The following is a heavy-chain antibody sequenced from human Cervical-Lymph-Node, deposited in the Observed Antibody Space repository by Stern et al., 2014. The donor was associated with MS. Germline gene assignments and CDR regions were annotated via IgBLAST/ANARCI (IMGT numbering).Heavy chain of an antibody. CDR3: ARDCRLRYFDNYGMDV. Sequence: QLQLQESGPGLVKPSQTLSLTCTVSGGSISSGSYYWSWIRQPAGKGLEWIGRIYTSGSTNYNPSLKSRFTISGDTSKNQFSLKLTSVTAADTAVYYCARDCRLRYFDNYGMDVWGQGTTVTVSS. CDR2: IYTSGST. D-gene: IGHD3-9*01. CDR1: GGSISSGSYY. J-gene: IGHJ6*02. V-gene: IGHV4-61*02.